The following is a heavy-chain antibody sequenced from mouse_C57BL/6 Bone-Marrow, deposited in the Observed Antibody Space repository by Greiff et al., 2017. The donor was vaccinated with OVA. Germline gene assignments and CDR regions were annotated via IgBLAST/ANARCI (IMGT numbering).Heavy chain of an antibody. CDR3: ARNYRYYAMDY. J-gene: IGHJ4*01. CDR1: GYTFTSYW. CDR2: IYPGSGST. Sequence: QVQLQQPGAELVKPGASVKMSCKASGYTFTSYWITWVKQRPGQGLEWIGDIYPGSGSTNYNEKFKSKATLTVDTASSTAYMQLSSLTSEDSAVYYCARNYRYYAMDYWGQGTSVTVSS. V-gene: IGHV1-55*01. D-gene: IGHD2-1*01.